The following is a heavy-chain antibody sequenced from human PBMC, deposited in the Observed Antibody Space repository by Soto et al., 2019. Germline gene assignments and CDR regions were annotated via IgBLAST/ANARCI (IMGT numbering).Heavy chain of an antibody. D-gene: IGHD3-9*01. V-gene: IGHV4-30-2*01. CDR2: IYHSGST. Sequence: SETLSLTCAVSGGSISSGGYSWSWIRQPPGKGLEWIGYIYHSGSTYYNPSLKSRVTISVDRSKSQFSLKLSSVTAADTAVYYCASTDWLLYGGDFDIWGQGTMVTVSS. CDR1: GGSISSGGYS. CDR3: ASTDWLLYGGDFDI. J-gene: IGHJ3*02.